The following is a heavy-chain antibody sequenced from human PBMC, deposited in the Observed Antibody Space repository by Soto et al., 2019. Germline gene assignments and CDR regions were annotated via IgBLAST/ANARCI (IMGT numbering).Heavy chain of an antibody. CDR2: IYSGGST. CDR3: AGYRPTTY. V-gene: IGHV3-53*01. J-gene: IGHJ4*02. CDR1: GFTVSSNY. Sequence: EVQLVESGGGLIQPGGSLRLSCAASGFTVSSNYISWVRQAPGKGLEWVSVIYSGGSTYYADSVKGRFTISRDNSKNTLDLQINIRRSEDTAVYYCAGYRPTTYWGQGTLVNVSS. D-gene: IGHD5-18*01.